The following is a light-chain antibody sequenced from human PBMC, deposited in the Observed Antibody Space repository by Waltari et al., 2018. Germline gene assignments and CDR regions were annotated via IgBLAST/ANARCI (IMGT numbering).Light chain of an antibody. V-gene: IGKV1-17*01. CDR3: HQGYSYPLT. CDR1: QGIGNN. CDR2: RAA. Sequence: LQMTQAPASLSASVADTVTITCQASQGIGNNLNWYQQKTRNAPTRLIYRAASLRSGIPSRFSGSGAGTAFSIPISSLQPADFATYYCHQGYSYPLTFGGGTKVEIK. J-gene: IGKJ4*01.